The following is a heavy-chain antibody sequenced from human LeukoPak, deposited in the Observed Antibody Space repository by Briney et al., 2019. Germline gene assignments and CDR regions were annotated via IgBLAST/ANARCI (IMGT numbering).Heavy chain of an antibody. CDR1: GFTFDEYF. V-gene: IGHV3-20*04. CDR3: ARVVRSLPNCGGDCYIFDY. Sequence: GGSLRLSCAASGFTFDEYFMSWVRQAPGKGLEWVSGIDWNGGSTGYADSVKGRFTISRDNAKSSLYLQMNSLRVGDTAFYYCARVVRSLPNCGGDCYIFDYWGQGTLVTVSS. CDR2: IDWNGGST. D-gene: IGHD2-21*02. J-gene: IGHJ4*02.